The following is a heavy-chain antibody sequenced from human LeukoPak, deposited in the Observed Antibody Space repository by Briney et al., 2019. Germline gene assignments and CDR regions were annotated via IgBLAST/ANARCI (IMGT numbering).Heavy chain of an antibody. J-gene: IGHJ6*03. CDR1: GFTFSGYA. Sequence: GGSLRLSCAASGFTFSGYAMSWVRQAPGKGLEWVSAISGSGGSTYYADSVKGRFTISRDNSKNTLYLQMNSLRAEDTAVYYCAKLHYYDFWSGYNYYMDVWGKGTTVTVSS. CDR3: AKLHYYDFWSGYNYYMDV. D-gene: IGHD3-3*01. V-gene: IGHV3-23*01. CDR2: ISGSGGST.